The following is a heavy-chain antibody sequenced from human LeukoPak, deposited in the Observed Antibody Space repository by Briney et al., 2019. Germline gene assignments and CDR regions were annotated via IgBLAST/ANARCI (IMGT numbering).Heavy chain of an antibody. CDR3: ARVLAVAGNAFDI. CDR2: INDDGSAT. CDR1: GFTFSNYW. J-gene: IGHJ3*02. V-gene: IGHV3-74*01. Sequence: GGSLRLSCAASGFTFSNYWMHWVRQVPGKGLVWVSRINDDGSATFYADSVKGRFTISRDNAKNTLFLQMSSLRAEDTAVYYCARVLAVAGNAFDIWGQGTMVTVSS. D-gene: IGHD6-19*01.